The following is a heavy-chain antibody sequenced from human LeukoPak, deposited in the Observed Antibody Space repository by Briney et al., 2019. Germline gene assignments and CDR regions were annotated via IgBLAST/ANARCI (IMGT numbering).Heavy chain of an antibody. Sequence: SETLSLTCTVSGGSIRSYYWSWIRLPPGKGLEWIGYIYYSGSTNYNPSLKSRVTISVDTSKNQFSLKLSSVTAADTAVYYCARRVTNSRYYWFDFWGQGTLVTVSS. D-gene: IGHD3-22*01. CDR3: ARRVTNSRYYWFDF. CDR2: IYYSGST. CDR1: GGSIRSYY. V-gene: IGHV4-59*01. J-gene: IGHJ4*02.